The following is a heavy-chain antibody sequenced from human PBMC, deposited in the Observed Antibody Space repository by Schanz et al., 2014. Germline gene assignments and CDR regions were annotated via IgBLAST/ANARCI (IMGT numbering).Heavy chain of an antibody. CDR3: AREDCSATSCYVRY. CDR2: IGGSGDST. V-gene: IGHV3-66*01. Sequence: VYLVESGGDLVKPGGSLRLSCAASGFTVSNSYIHWVRQAPGKGLEWVSGIGGSGDSTHYADSVKGRFTISRDNSENTLYLQMNTLRAEDTAVYYCAREDCSATSCYVRYWGQGTLVTVSS. D-gene: IGHD5-12*01. J-gene: IGHJ4*02. CDR1: GFTVSNSY.